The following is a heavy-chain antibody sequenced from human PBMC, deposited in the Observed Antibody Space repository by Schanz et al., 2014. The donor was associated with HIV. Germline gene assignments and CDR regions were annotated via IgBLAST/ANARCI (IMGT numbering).Heavy chain of an antibody. D-gene: IGHD3-16*01. Sequence: WTWIRQPAGRGLEWIGEINDSGRASINPSLKGRVTRSVETSKNKFSLKLSSVTAADTAFYYCAKDGGRMGGQRQLFAYWGHGTLVTVSS. J-gene: IGHJ4*03. CDR3: AKDGGRMGGQRQLFAY. CDR2: INDSGRA. V-gene: IGHV4-34*01.